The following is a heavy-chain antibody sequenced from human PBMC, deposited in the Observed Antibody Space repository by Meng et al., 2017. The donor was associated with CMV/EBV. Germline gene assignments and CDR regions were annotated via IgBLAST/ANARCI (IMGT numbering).Heavy chain of an antibody. D-gene: IGHD2-2*02. CDR3: ARVGRYCSSTSCYIRRRAAYYFDY. CDR2: IYYSGST. J-gene: IGHJ4*02. V-gene: IGHV4-39*07. Sequence: SETLSLTCTVSGGSISSSSYYWGWIRQPPGKGLEWIGSIYYSGSTYYNPSLKSRVTISVDTSKNQFSLKLSSVTAADTAVYYCARVGRYCSSTSCYIRRRAAYYFDYWGQGTLVTVSS. CDR1: GGSISSSSYY.